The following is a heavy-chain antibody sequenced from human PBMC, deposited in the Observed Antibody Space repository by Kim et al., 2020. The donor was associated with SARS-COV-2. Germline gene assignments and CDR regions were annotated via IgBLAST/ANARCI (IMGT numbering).Heavy chain of an antibody. J-gene: IGHJ3*02. CDR1: GASITSYY. CDR3: ARRGGYPLSAFDI. CDR2: IYYSGSS. D-gene: IGHD3-16*02. Sequence: SETLSLTCTVSGASITSYYWSWIRQSPGKGLEWIGYIYYSGSSAYHPSFKSRVSISVDTSKNQFSLKLTSVTAADTAVYFCARRGGYPLSAFDIWGQGT. V-gene: IGHV4-59*08.